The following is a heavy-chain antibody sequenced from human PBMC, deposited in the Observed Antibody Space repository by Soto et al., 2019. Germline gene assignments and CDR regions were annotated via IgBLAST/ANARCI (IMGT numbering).Heavy chain of an antibody. J-gene: IGHJ4*02. V-gene: IGHV3-30*18. CDR3: AKDDFTDRGDDYFDY. Sequence: GSLRLSCAAAGFTFSSYGMHWVRQAPGTGLEWVAVMSYDGSKYYADTVKGRFTISRDNSKNTLYLQMNSLRAEDTAVYYCAKDDFTDRGDDYFDYWGPGTLVTVSS. D-gene: IGHD2-21*02. CDR2: MSYDGSK. CDR1: GFTFSSYG.